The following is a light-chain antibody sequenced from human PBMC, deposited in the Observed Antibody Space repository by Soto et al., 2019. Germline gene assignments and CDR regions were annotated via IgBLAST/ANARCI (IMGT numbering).Light chain of an antibody. J-gene: IGKJ2*01. CDR2: DAS. V-gene: IGKV3D-20*01. Sequence: EIVLTQSPATLSLSPGERATLSCGASQSVSSSYSAWYQQKPGLAPRLLIYDASSSATVIPDRISGSGSGTDFTITSSRLEPEVVALYYWQQYGSSPYTFGQGTKLEIK. CDR1: QSVSSSY. CDR3: QQYGSSPYT.